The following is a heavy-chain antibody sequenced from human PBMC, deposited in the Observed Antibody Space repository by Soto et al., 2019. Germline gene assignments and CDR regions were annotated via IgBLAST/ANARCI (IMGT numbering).Heavy chain of an antibody. CDR2: IRSKTHNYAT. CDR3: TRRTLNGDSET. D-gene: IGHD4-17*01. CDR1: GFAFSGSA. V-gene: IGHV3-73*01. Sequence: EVHLVESGGGLVQPGKSLKVSCTTSGFAFSGSAIHWVRQAPGKGLEWVGRIRSKTHNYATIYAASLRGRFAISRDDSKDTAYLHMNSLRIDDTAVYFCTRRTLNGDSETWGRGTLVTVS. J-gene: IGHJ5*02.